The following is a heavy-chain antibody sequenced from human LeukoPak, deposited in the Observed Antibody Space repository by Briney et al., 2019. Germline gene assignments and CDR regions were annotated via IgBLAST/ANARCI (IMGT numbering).Heavy chain of an antibody. CDR3: ASAVKWQLGPGAFDI. J-gene: IGHJ3*02. CDR1: GFIVSSNY. D-gene: IGHD6-6*01. CDR2: IYSGGST. Sequence: GGSLRLSCAASGFIVSSNYMSWVRQAPGKGLEWVSVIYSGGSTYYADSVKGRFTISRDNSKNTLYLQMNSLRAEDMAVYYCASAVKWQLGPGAFDIWGQGTMVTVSS. V-gene: IGHV3-53*05.